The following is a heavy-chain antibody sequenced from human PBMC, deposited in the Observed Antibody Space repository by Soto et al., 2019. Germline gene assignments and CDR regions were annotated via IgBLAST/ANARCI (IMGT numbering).Heavy chain of an antibody. D-gene: IGHD6-13*01. J-gene: IGHJ4*02. Sequence: QVQLVQSGAEVKKPGASVKVSCKASGYTFTSYGISWVRQAPGQGLEWMGWISAYNGNTNYAQKLKGRVTRTTDTSRSTAYMEVRSLRSDDTAVYYCARGGYSSSWYGRGGLLYFDYWGQGTLVTVSS. V-gene: IGHV1-18*01. CDR2: ISAYNGNT. CDR1: GYTFTSYG. CDR3: ARGGYSSSWYGRGGLLYFDY.